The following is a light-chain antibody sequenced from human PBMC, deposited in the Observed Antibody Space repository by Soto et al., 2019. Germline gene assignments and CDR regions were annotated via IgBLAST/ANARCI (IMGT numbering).Light chain of an antibody. J-gene: IGKJ5*01. CDR2: DAS. CDR1: QSVSSY. CDR3: QQYGSSPPIT. Sequence: PGERATLSCRASQSVSSYLAWYQQKPCQAPRLLIYDASNRATGIPARFSGSGSGTDFTLTISSLEPEDFAVYYCQQYGSSPPITFGQGTRLEIK. V-gene: IGKV3-11*01.